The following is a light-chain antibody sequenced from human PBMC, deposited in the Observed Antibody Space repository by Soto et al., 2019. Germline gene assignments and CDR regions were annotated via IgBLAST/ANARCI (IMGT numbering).Light chain of an antibody. CDR1: SSDVGGYNY. V-gene: IGLV2-14*01. CDR3: SSFTSAYTFV. J-gene: IGLJ1*01. CDR2: EVS. Sequence: QSALAQPASVSGSPGQSIAISCTGTSSDVGGYNYVSWYQQHPGKAPKLLISEVSIRPSGVSDRFSGSKSGNTASLTISGLQTEDEPDYYCSSFTSAYTFVFGSGTKVTVL.